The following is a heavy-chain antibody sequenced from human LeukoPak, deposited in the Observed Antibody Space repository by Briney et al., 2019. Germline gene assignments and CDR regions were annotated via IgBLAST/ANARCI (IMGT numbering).Heavy chain of an antibody. V-gene: IGHV1-69*01. CDR3: ASEIVGATTNWFDP. Sequence: GASVKVSXKASGGTFSSYAISWVRQAPGQGLEWMGGIIPIFGTANYAQKFQGRVTITADESTSTAYMELSSLRSEDTAVYYCASEIVGATTNWFDPWGQGTLVTVSS. J-gene: IGHJ5*02. CDR2: IIPIFGTA. D-gene: IGHD1-26*01. CDR1: GGTFSSYA.